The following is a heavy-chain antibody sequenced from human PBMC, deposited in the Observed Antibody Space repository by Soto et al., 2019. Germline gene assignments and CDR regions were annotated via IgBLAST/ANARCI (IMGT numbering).Heavy chain of an antibody. Sequence: ASVKVSCKVSGYTLTELSMHWVRQAPGKGLEWMGGFDPEDGETIYAQTFQGRVTMTEDTSTDTAYIELSSLRSEGTAVYHCATFPRTIFRVVIYNWLYPWVHRTLVTV. J-gene: IGHJ5*02. CDR1: GYTLTELS. CDR2: FDPEDGET. V-gene: IGHV1-24*01. CDR3: ATFPRTIFRVVIYNWLYP. D-gene: IGHD3-3*01.